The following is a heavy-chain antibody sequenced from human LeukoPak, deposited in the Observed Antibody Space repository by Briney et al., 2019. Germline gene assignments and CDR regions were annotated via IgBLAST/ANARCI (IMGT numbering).Heavy chain of an antibody. Sequence: GGSLRLSCAASGFTFSSYGMHWVRQAPGKGLEWVAVISYDGSNKYYADSVKGRFTISRDNSKNTLYLQMNSLRAEDTAVYYCARDHDPSLLWFGELLFHLDYWGQGTLVTVSS. V-gene: IGHV3-30*03. CDR1: GFTFSSYG. CDR2: ISYDGSNK. J-gene: IGHJ4*02. D-gene: IGHD3-10*01. CDR3: ARDHDPSLLWFGELLFHLDY.